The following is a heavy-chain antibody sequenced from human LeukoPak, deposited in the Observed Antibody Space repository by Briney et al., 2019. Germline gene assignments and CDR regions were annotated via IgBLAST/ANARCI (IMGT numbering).Heavy chain of an antibody. CDR3: AKEDYDILTGYPIDY. CDR1: GFTFSSYA. J-gene: IGHJ4*02. CDR2: ISGSGGST. V-gene: IGHV3-23*01. D-gene: IGHD3-9*01. Sequence: GGSLRLSCAASGFTFSSYAMSWVRQGPGKGLEWVSAISGSGGSTDYADSVKGRFTISRDNSKNTLYLQMNSLRAEDTAVYYCAKEDYDILTGYPIDYWGQGTLVTVSS.